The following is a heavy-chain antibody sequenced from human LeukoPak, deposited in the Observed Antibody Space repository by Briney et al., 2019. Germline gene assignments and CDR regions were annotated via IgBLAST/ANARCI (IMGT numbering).Heavy chain of an antibody. CDR2: INAGNGNT. CDR1: GYTFTSYG. Sequence: VASVKVSCKASGYTFTSYGISWVRQAPGQGLEWMGWINAGNGNTKYSQKFQGRVTITRDTSASTAYMELSSLRSEDTAVYYCARDQTREDAFDIWGQGTMVTVSS. CDR3: ARDQTREDAFDI. V-gene: IGHV1-3*01. J-gene: IGHJ3*02.